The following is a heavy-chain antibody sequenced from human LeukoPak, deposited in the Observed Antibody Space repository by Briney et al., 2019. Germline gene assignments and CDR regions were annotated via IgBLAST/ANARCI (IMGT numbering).Heavy chain of an antibody. D-gene: IGHD3-3*02. CDR3: ASRAHFWSGPGG. J-gene: IGHJ4*02. CDR2: IKQDGSEK. CDR1: GFTFSTYW. Sequence: GGSLRLSCAASGFTFSTYWMSWVRQAPWKGPEGVANIKQDGSEKYYVDSVKGRFTISRDNAKNSLSLQMNSLRAEDTAVYYCASRAHFWSGPGGWGQGTLVTVSS. V-gene: IGHV3-7*01.